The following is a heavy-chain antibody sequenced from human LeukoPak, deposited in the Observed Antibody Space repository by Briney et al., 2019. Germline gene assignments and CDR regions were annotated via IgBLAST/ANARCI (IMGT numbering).Heavy chain of an antibody. CDR1: GGSISSYY. CDR3: AKDDYSGSCLDY. Sequence: SETLPLTCTVSGGSISSYYWSWIRQPPGKGVEWIGYIYYSGTTNYNPSLKSRVTISVDTSKNQFSLKLNSVTAADTAVYYCAKDDYSGSCLDYWGQGTLVTVSS. V-gene: IGHV4-59*01. J-gene: IGHJ4*02. CDR2: IYYSGTT. D-gene: IGHD1-26*01.